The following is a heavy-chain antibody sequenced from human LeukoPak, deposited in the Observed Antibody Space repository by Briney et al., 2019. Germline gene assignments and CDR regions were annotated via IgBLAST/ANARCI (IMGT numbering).Heavy chain of an antibody. CDR2: IKQDGSEK. J-gene: IGHJ1*01. Sequence: GGSLRLSCAASGFTFSSYWMSWVRQAPGKGLEWVANIKQDGSEKYYVDSVKGRFTISRDNAKNSLYLQMNSLRAEDTAVYYCAKDRAPFEYSSSFEYFQHWGQGTLVTVSS. D-gene: IGHD6-6*01. CDR3: AKDRAPFEYSSSFEYFQH. V-gene: IGHV3-7*03. CDR1: GFTFSSYW.